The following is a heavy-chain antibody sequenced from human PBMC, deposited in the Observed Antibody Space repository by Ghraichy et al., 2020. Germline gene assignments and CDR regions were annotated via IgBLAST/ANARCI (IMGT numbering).Heavy chain of an antibody. V-gene: IGHV3-64*01. J-gene: IGHJ6*03. CDR1: DSPSVTML. CDR3: ARSGGRVSHYYYYYYMDV. CDR2: LVVMGVA. D-gene: IGHD2-15*01. Sequence: GGSRDSPVQPLDSPSVTMLCTGSARLQGRDWNMFQLLVVMGVAHNANSVKGRFTISRDNSKNSLYLQMGSLRAEDMAVYYCARSGGRVSHYYYYYYMDVWGKGTTVTVSS.